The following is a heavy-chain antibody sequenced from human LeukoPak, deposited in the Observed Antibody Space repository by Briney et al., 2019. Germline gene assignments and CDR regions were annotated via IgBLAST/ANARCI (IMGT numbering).Heavy chain of an antibody. CDR1: GGSISSYY. Sequence: SETLSLTCTVSGGSISSYYWSWIRQPPGKGLEWIGYIYYSGSTNYNPSLKSRVIMSVDTSKNQLSLKLSSVTAADTAVYYCARALAGPAFDIWGQGTMVTVSS. J-gene: IGHJ3*02. V-gene: IGHV4-59*08. CDR3: ARALAGPAFDI. CDR2: IYYSGST. D-gene: IGHD3-16*01.